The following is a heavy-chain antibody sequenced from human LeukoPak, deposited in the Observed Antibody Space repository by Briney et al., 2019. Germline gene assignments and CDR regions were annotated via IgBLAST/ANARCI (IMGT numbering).Heavy chain of an antibody. CDR1: GFTFRSYG. CDR3: ARDPGIWGSSTRFDY. D-gene: IGHD2-21*01. J-gene: IGHJ4*02. Sequence: PGGSLRLSCEASGFTFRSYGVHWVRQAPGKGLEWLSIIWDDGSNKYYADSVKGRFTISRDNSKNTLYLQMNSLRVEDTAVYYCARDPGIWGSSTRFDYWGQGTLVTVSS. CDR2: IWDDGSNK. V-gene: IGHV3-33*01.